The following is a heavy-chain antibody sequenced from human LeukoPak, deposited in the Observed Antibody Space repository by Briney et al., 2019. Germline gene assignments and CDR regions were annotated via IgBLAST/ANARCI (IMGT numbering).Heavy chain of an antibody. V-gene: IGHV4-31*03. J-gene: IGHJ5*02. CDR2: IYYSGNT. Sequence: KPSQTLSLTCTVSGRSMSSGGYYWSWIRQHPGKGLERIGYIYYSGNTYYNPSLKSRVTISVDTSKNQFSLKLSSVTAADTAVYYCARGYCTSSSCFARHWFDPWGQGTLATVSS. D-gene: IGHD2-2*01. CDR1: GRSMSSGGYY. CDR3: ARGYCTSSSCFARHWFDP.